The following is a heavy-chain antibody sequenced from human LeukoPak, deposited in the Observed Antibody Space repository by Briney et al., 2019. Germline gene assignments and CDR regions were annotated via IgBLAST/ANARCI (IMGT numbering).Heavy chain of an antibody. Sequence: GGSLRLSCAASGFTFSNFWMTWVRQVPGKGLEWVANVKQDGSEKSCVDSVKGRFTISRDNAKNSLYLQMNSLRVEDTAVYYCARGRGDSSSWYFDYWGQGTLVTVSS. CDR1: GFTFSNFW. V-gene: IGHV3-7*01. D-gene: IGHD6-13*01. J-gene: IGHJ4*02. CDR3: ARGRGDSSSWYFDY. CDR2: VKQDGSEK.